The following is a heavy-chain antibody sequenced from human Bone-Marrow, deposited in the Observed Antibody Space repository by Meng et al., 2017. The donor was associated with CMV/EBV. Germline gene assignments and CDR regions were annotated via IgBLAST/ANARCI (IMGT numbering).Heavy chain of an antibody. J-gene: IGHJ4*02. V-gene: IGHV4-61*08. CDR3: ARGGVVIPFDY. Sequence: GSLRLSCTVSGGSISSGDYYWSWIRQPPGKGLEWIGYIYYSGSTNYNPSLKSRVTISVDTSKNQFSLKLSSVTAADTAVYYCARGGVVIPFDYWGEGTLVXVSS. D-gene: IGHD3-3*01. CDR2: IYYSGST. CDR1: GGSISSGDYY.